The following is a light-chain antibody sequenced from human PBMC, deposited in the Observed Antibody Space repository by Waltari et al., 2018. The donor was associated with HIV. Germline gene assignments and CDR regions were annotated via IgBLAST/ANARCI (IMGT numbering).Light chain of an antibody. CDR3: SFYGGSNILV. CDR2: EVS. V-gene: IGLV2-8*01. CDR1: SSDLGVYNS. Sequence: QSALTQPPSASGSPGQSVTISCTGASSDLGVYNSVSWYQQRPGKAPKVIISEVSKRAAGVPNLFSGSTSGNTASLSVSGLQADDEAEYFCSFYGGSNILVFGGGTKLTVL. J-gene: IGLJ2*01.